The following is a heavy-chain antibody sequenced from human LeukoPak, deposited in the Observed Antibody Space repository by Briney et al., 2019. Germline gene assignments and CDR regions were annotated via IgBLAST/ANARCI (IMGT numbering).Heavy chain of an antibody. J-gene: IGHJ6*03. Sequence: GGSLRLSCAASGFTFSSYAMSWVRQAPGKGLKWVSTINDNGDGTYYADSVKGRFTISRDNSYNTVSLQMNSLRDEDTGVYYCAKGLRTGVGPYMGYHYYMDVWGIGATVTVSS. V-gene: IGHV3-23*01. CDR1: GFTFSSYA. CDR2: INDNGDGT. D-gene: IGHD3-16*01. CDR3: AKGLRTGVGPYMGYHYYMDV.